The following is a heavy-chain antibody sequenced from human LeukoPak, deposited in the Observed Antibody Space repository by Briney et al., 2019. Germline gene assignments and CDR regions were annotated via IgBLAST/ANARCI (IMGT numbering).Heavy chain of an antibody. CDR1: AFTFSDYY. CDR2: ISSSGSTI. V-gene: IGHV3-11*01. CDR3: ARIPDYYYYGMDV. J-gene: IGHJ6*02. Sequence: GGSLRLSCAASAFTFSDYYMSWIRQAPGKGLEWVSYISSSGSTIYYADSVKGRFTISRDNAKNSLYLQMNSLRAEDTAVYYCARIPDYYYYGMDVWGQGTTVTVSS. D-gene: IGHD2-2*02.